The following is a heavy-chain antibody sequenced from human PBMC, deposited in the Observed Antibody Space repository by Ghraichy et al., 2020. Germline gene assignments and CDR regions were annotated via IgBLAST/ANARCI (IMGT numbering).Heavy chain of an antibody. J-gene: IGHJ4*02. CDR1: GFTFDDYA. CDR2: ISWNSGSI. D-gene: IGHD6-19*01. CDR3: AKDISYSSGWYYDY. V-gene: IGHV3-9*01. Sequence: GGSLRLSCAASGFTFDDYAMHWVRQAPGKGLEWVSGISWNSGSIGYADSVKGRFTISRDNAKNSLYLQMNSLRAEDTALYYCAKDISYSSGWYYDYWGQGTLVTVSS.